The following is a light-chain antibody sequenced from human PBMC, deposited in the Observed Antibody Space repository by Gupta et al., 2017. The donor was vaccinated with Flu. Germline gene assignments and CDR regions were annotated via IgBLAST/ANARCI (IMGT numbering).Light chain of an antibody. Sequence: MELTQSPATLSVSPGESATLSCRASQDVISDLAWYQHKAGQAPRLLVYGASTGAPGIPVRFRGRGFGTEFTLTITNVGSEDVAVYFCQHYREGPPSFGQGTKLEIK. V-gene: IGKV3-15*01. J-gene: IGKJ2*01. CDR3: QHYREGPPS. CDR2: GAS. CDR1: QDVISD.